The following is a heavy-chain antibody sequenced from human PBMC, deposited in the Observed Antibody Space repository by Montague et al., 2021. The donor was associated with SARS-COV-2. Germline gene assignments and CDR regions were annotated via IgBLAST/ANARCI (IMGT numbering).Heavy chain of an antibody. CDR1: GDSVSRSY. V-gene: IGHV4-59*08. CDR2: IYYYGSV. J-gene: IGHJ4*02. CDR3: ARQITMVREPFDS. Sequence: SETLSLTCTVAGDSVSRSYWNWIRLSPGKGLEWIGNIYYYGSVNYKPSLKSRLSISLDTSKNQLSLTLTSVTAADTATYYCARQITMVREPFDSWGQGTLVLVSS. D-gene: IGHD3-10*01.